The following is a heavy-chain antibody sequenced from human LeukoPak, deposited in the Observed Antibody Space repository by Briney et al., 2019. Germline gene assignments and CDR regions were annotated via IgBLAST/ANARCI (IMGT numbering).Heavy chain of an antibody. V-gene: IGHV4-34*01. CDR2: INHSGST. CDR1: GGSFSGYY. Sequence: SETLSLTCAVYGGSFSGYYWSWIRQPPGKGLEWIGEINHSGSTNYNPSLKSRVTISVDTSKNQFSLKLSSVTAADTAVYYCARVRMKVATLWGQRTLVTVSS. CDR3: ARVRMKVATL. J-gene: IGHJ4*02. D-gene: IGHD5-12*01.